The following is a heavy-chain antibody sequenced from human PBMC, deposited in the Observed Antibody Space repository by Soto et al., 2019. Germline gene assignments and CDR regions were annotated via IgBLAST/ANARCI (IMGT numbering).Heavy chain of an antibody. V-gene: IGHV3-23*01. J-gene: IGHJ3*02. CDR2: ISGSGGST. CDR3: ATSEGYYYDSSGLGAFDI. Sequence: EVQLLESGGGLVQPGGSLRLSCAASGFTFSSYAMSWVRQAPGKGLEWVSAISGSGGSTYYADSVKGRFTISRDNSKNPLYLQMNSLRAEDTAVYYCATSEGYYYDSSGLGAFDIWGQGTMVTVSS. D-gene: IGHD3-22*01. CDR1: GFTFSSYA.